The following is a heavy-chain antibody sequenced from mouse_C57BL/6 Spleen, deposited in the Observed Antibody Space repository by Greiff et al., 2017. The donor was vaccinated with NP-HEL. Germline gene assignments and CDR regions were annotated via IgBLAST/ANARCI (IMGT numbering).Heavy chain of an antibody. Sequence: DVMLVESGGGLVKPGGSLKLSCAASGFTFSDYGMHWVRQAPEKGLEWVAYISSGSSTIYYADTVKGRFTISRDNAKNTLFLQMTSLRSEDTAMYYCARHGRDYFDYWGQGTTLTVSS. CDR1: GFTFSDYG. CDR3: ARHGRDYFDY. D-gene: IGHD1-1*01. J-gene: IGHJ2*01. CDR2: ISSGSSTI. V-gene: IGHV5-17*01.